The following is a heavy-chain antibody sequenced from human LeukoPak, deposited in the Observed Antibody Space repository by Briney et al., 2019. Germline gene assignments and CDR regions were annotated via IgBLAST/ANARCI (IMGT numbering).Heavy chain of an antibody. CDR1: GGSFSGYY. Sequence: SGTLSLTCAVYGGSFSGYYWSWIRQPPGKGLEWIGEINHSGSTNYNPSLKSRVTISVDASKNQFSLKLSSVTAADTAVYYCARGRGYSYGYMNWFDPWGQGTLVTVSS. CDR2: INHSGST. V-gene: IGHV4-34*01. D-gene: IGHD5-18*01. J-gene: IGHJ5*02. CDR3: ARGRGYSYGYMNWFDP.